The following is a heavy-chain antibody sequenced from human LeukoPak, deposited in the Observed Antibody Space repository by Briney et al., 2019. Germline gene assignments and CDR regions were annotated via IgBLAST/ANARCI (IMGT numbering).Heavy chain of an antibody. CDR3: ARDRGGTGYPLGDC. V-gene: IGHV1-46*01. J-gene: IGHJ4*02. D-gene: IGHD3-9*01. CDR1: GYTFTSYY. CDR2: ISPSGDTT. Sequence: GASVKVSCKASGYTFTSYYIHWVRQAPGQGLEWMGIISPSGDTTTYAQKFQGRVTMTRDTSTSTVYMELSSLRSEDTAVYYCARDRGGTGYPLGDCWGQGTLVTVSS.